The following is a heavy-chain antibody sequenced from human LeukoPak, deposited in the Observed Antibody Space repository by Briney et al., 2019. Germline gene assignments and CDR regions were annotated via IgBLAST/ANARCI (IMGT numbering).Heavy chain of an antibody. D-gene: IGHD5-24*01. J-gene: IGHJ4*02. CDR3: ASTRDGYNWSY. V-gene: IGHV4-61*02. CDR1: GGSISSGSYY. Sequence: SETLSLTCTVSGGSISSGSYYWSWIRQPAGKGLEWIGRIYTSGSTNYNPSLKSRVTISVDTSKNQFSLKLSSVTAADTAVYYCASTRDGYNWSYWGQGTLVTVSS. CDR2: IYTSGST.